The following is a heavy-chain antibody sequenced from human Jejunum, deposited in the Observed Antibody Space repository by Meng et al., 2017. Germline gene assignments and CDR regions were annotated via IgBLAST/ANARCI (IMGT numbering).Heavy chain of an antibody. CDR3: AKESNLGA. J-gene: IGHJ4*02. CDR1: GFTFTSYA. CDR2: ISAGGSGT. V-gene: IGHV3-23*01. Sequence: GGSLRLSCAASGFTFTSYAMSWVRQAPGKGLEWVSSISAGGSGTYYADSVKGRFTISRDNSRNTLHLQMNSLRAEDTAVYYCAKESNLGAWGQGTLVTVSS. D-gene: IGHD1-26*01.